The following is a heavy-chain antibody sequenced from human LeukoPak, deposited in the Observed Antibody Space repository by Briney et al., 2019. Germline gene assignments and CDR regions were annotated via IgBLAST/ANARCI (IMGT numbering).Heavy chain of an antibody. J-gene: IGHJ3*02. CDR2: IYYSGNT. CDR3: ARDFYDTSTYYYVDAFDI. D-gene: IGHD3-22*01. CDR1: GGSFSGYY. V-gene: IGHV4-59*01. Sequence: PSETLSLTCAVYGGSFSGYYWSWIRQPPGKGLEWIGYIYYSGNTNYNPSLKSRVTISVDTSKNQFSLKLSSVTAADTAVYYCARDFYDTSTYYYVDAFDIWGQGTMVTVSS.